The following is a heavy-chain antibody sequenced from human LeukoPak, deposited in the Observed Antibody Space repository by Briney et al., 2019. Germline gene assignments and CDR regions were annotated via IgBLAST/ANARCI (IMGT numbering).Heavy chain of an antibody. CDR3: ARGPAAAIDY. J-gene: IGHJ4*02. Sequence: GGSLRLSCAASGFTFSTYSMNWVRLAPGKGLEWVSYIASSTIYYADSVKGRFTISRDNAKNSLYLQMNSLRDEDTAVYYCARGPAAAIDYWGQGTLVTVSS. V-gene: IGHV3-48*02. CDR2: IASSTI. D-gene: IGHD2-2*01. CDR1: GFTFSTYS.